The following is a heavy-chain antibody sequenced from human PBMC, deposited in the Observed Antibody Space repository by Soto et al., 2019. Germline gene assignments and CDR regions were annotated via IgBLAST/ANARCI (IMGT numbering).Heavy chain of an antibody. J-gene: IGHJ4*02. CDR1: GFTFSSYG. Sequence: QVQVVESGGGVVQPGRSLRLPCAASGFTFSSYGMHWVRQAPGKGLEWVAVIWYDGSHKYYADSVKGRFTISRDNSKNTLDLQMNSLRAEDTAVYYCAREGGNYDYIGGRYFDFWGQGTLVTVSS. CDR2: IWYDGSHK. V-gene: IGHV3-33*01. CDR3: AREGGNYDYIGGRYFDF. D-gene: IGHD3-16*01.